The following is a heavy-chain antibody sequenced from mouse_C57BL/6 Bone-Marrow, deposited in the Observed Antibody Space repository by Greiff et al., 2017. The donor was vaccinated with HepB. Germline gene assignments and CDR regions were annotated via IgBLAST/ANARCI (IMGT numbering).Heavy chain of an antibody. CDR1: GFNIKNTY. D-gene: IGHD2-4*01. Sequence: EVQLVESVAELVRPGASVKLSCTASGFNIKNTYMHWVKQRPEQGLEWIGRIDPANGNTKYAPKFQGKATITADTSSNTAYLQLSSLTSEDTAIYCCSMITTRPRRIPYWGQGTLVTVSA. J-gene: IGHJ3*01. CDR3: SMITTRPRRIPY. CDR2: IDPANGNT. V-gene: IGHV14-3*01.